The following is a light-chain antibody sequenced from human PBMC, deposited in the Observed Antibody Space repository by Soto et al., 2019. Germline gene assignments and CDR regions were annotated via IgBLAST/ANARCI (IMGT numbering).Light chain of an antibody. V-gene: IGKV1-9*01. CDR2: AAS. CDR3: QQLNSYPLT. CDR1: QGIGSY. Sequence: IQLTQSPSSLSASVGDRVTIPCRASQGIGSYLAWYQQKPGKAPKLLISAASTLQSGVHSRFSRSGSGTDFTLTISSLQPEDFATYYCQQLNSYPLTFGPGTKVDIK. J-gene: IGKJ3*01.